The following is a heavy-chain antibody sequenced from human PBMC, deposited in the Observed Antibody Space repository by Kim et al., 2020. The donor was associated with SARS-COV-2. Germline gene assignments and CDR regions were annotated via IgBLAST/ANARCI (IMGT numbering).Heavy chain of an antibody. CDR1: GGSVGSGAYY. Sequence: SETLSLTCTVSGGSVGSGAYYWTWIRQHPGKGLEWIGYIYHSASTYYNPSLKIRVTMSLDKSKNQFSLNLSSVTAADTAVYYCASGPQWELLDYWGQGSLVTVSS. D-gene: IGHD1-26*01. J-gene: IGHJ4*02. CDR3: ASGPQWELLDY. CDR2: IYHSAST. V-gene: IGHV4-31*03.